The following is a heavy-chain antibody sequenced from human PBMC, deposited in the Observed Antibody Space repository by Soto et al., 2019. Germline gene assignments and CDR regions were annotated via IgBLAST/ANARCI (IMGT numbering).Heavy chain of an antibody. D-gene: IGHD3-10*01. V-gene: IGHV3-9*01. CDR2: ISWNSGSI. CDR3: ARGLSYGLGSYVLFDAFDT. Sequence: EVQVVESGGGLVQPGRSLRLSCAASGFIFEDYAMHRVRQAPGKGLEWVSGISWNSGSIDYADSVTGRFTISRDNAKNSLYLQMNNLRTEDTALYYCARGLSYGLGSYVLFDAFDTWGQGTRVTVSS. CDR1: GFIFEDYA. J-gene: IGHJ3*02.